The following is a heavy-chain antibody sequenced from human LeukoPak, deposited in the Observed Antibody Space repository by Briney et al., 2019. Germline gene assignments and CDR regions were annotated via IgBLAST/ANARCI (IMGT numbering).Heavy chain of an antibody. CDR3: ARTMIVVVITNSYYYMDV. J-gene: IGHJ6*03. CDR2: IYYSGST. Sequence: KSSETLSLTCTVSGGSISSYYWSWIRQPPGKGLEWIGYIYYSGSTYYNPSLKSRVTISVDTSKNQFSLKLSSVTAADTAVYYCARTMIVVVITNSYYYMDVWGKGTTVTVSS. CDR1: GGSISSYY. V-gene: IGHV4-59*04. D-gene: IGHD3-22*01.